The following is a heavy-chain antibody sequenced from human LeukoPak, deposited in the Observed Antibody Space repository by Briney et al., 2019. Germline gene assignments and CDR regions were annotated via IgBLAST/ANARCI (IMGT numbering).Heavy chain of an antibody. V-gene: IGHV4-59*08. J-gene: IGHJ4*02. CDR2: IYYRGST. CDR3: ARLVTVYFDY. Sequence: SETLSLTCTVSGGSISSYYWSWIRQPPGKGLEWIGYIYYRGSTNYNPSLKSRDTISVDTSKNQFSLKLSSVTAADTAVYYCARLVTVYFDYWGQGTLVTVSS. CDR1: GGSISSYY. D-gene: IGHD5-18*01.